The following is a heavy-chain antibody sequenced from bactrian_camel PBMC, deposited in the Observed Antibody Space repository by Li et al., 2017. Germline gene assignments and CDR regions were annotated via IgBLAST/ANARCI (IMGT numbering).Heavy chain of an antibody. CDR3: ATDYSDSVQDFGY. CDR1: GITYRNYY. CDR2: FWGDGSDT. J-gene: IGHJ6*01. Sequence: HVQLVESGGGLVQPGGSLRVSCEASGITYRNYYMSWFRQAPGKGLEWVSSFWGDGSDTYYADSVKGQFVTSRDNAKNTVYLQMNSLKSEDTALYYCATDYSDSVQDFGYWGQGTQVTVS. D-gene: IGHD4*01. V-gene: IGHV3-2*01.